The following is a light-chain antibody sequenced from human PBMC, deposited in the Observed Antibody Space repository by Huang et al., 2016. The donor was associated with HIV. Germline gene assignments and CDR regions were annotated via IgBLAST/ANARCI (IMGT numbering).Light chain of an antibody. CDR1: HSLLHSDGNTY. V-gene: IGKV2-30*02. Sequence: DVVLTQSPLSLPVTLGQPASISCKSSHSLLHSDGNTYLNWFLQRPGQSPRRLIYKVSNRDFGVPARFSGSGSGARFTLTISRVEADDIGVYYCMQGTHWPQTFGQGTKVEVK. J-gene: IGKJ1*01. CDR3: MQGTHWPQT. CDR2: KVS.